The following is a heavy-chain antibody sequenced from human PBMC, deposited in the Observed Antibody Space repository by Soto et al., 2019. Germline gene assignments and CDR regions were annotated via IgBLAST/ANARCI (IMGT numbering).Heavy chain of an antibody. J-gene: IGHJ4*02. Sequence: EVQLLESGGGLVQPGGSLRLSCAASGFTFSSYAMSWVRQAPGKGLEWDSAISGSGGSTYYADSVKGRFTISRDNSKNTLYLQMNSLRAEDTEVYYCAKGEGSSSSRRGFRFGELNYWGQGTLVTVSS. CDR2: ISGSGGST. V-gene: IGHV3-23*01. CDR3: AKGEGSSSSRRGFRFGELNY. D-gene: IGHD3-10*01. CDR1: GFTFSSYA.